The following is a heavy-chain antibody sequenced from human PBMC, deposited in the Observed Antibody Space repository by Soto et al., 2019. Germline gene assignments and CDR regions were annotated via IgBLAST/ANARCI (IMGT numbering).Heavy chain of an antibody. D-gene: IGHD5-12*01. V-gene: IGHV1-69*06. J-gene: IGHJ4*01. CDR1: EGLISKYS. CDR2: VLPISGST. CDR3: ATIRVRGGPLRFED. Sequence: QVQLVQSGAEVRKPGSSVKVSCKTPEGLISKYSFTWVRQAPGQGLEWMGGVLPISGSTDYAQKFQGRLTITADRSTSTVYMELSRLRSDDTANYYCATIRVRGGPLRFEDGGQGMLISVSS.